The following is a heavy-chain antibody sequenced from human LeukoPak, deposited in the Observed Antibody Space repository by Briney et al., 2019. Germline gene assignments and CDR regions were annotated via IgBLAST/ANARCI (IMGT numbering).Heavy chain of an antibody. CDR2: INHRGST. Sequence: PSETLSLTCAVYGGSFSGYYWSWIRQPPGKGLEWIGEINHRGSTNYDPSLKSRVTISVDTSKNQFSLKLGSVTAADTAVYYCARVDIVVVPAALYYFDYWGQGTLVTVSS. CDR1: GGSFSGYY. CDR3: ARVDIVVVPAALYYFDY. V-gene: IGHV4-34*01. J-gene: IGHJ4*02. D-gene: IGHD2-2*03.